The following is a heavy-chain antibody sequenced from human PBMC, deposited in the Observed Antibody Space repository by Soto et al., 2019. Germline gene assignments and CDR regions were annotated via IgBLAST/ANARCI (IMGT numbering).Heavy chain of an antibody. D-gene: IGHD3-16*02. CDR2: IIPIFGTA. V-gene: IGHV1-69*01. J-gene: IGHJ4*02. CDR1: GGTFSSYA. CDR3: ARDQYNYGWGSYRAQLDY. Sequence: QVQLVQSGAEVKKPGSSVKVSCKASGGTFSSYAISWVRQAPGQGLEWMGGIIPIFGTANYAQKFQGRVTITADESTSTAYMELSSLRSEDTAVYYCARDQYNYGWGSYRAQLDYWGQGTLVTVSS.